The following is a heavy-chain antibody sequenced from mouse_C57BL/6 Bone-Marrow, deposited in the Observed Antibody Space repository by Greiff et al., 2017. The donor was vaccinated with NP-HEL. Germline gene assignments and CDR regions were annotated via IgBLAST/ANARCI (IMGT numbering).Heavy chain of an antibody. CDR2: IYPGSGST. CDR3: ARFDGYDDWCAY. V-gene: IGHV1-55*01. Sequence: QVQLQQPGAELVKPGASVKMSCKASGYTFTSYWITWVKQRPGQGLEWIGDIYPGSGSTNYNEKFKSKATLTVDTSSSTAYMQLSSLTSEDSAVYYCARFDGYDDWCAYWGQGTLVTVSA. CDR1: GYTFTSYW. D-gene: IGHD2-2*01. J-gene: IGHJ3*01.